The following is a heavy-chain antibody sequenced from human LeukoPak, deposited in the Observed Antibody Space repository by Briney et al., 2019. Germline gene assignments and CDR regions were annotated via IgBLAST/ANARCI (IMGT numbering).Heavy chain of an antibody. CDR1: GGSISSYY. J-gene: IGHJ4*02. Sequence: PSETLSLTCTVSGGSISSYYWSWIRQPPGKGLEWIGYIYYSGSTNYNPSLKSRVTISVDTSKNQFSLKLSSVTAADTAVYYCARGLAMIVVAQGNSSDYWGQGTLVTVSS. CDR2: IYYSGST. V-gene: IGHV4-59*12. D-gene: IGHD3-22*01. CDR3: ARGLAMIVVAQGNSSDY.